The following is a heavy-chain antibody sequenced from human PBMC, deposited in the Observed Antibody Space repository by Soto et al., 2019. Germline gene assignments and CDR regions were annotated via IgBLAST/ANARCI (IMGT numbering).Heavy chain of an antibody. V-gene: IGHV3-11*01. D-gene: IGHD3-3*01. CDR3: ARQKAWTGEWLSRYAPGMDV. Sequence: QVQLVESGGGLVKPGGSLRLSCAASGFTFSDYYMSWIRQAPGKGLEWVSYISNSGRTIYYADTVKGRFTISRDNAKNSLYLQMNRLRAEDTAVYYCARQKAWTGEWLSRYAPGMDVWGQGTTVTVSS. J-gene: IGHJ6*02. CDR2: ISNSGRTI. CDR1: GFTFSDYY.